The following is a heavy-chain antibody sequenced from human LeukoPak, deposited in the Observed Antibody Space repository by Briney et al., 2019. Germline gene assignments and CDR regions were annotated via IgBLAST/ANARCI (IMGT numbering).Heavy chain of an antibody. Sequence: SETLSLTCTVSGDSISSSSYYWGWTRQPPGKGLEWIGSIFHSGSTYYNPSLKSRVTMSVDTPKNQFSLKLSSVTAADTAVYYCARGCSVWFGELLPSVSGDYYMDVWGKGTTVTISS. CDR3: ARGCSVWFGELLPSVSGDYYMDV. CDR2: IFHSGST. J-gene: IGHJ6*03. D-gene: IGHD3-10*01. CDR1: GDSISSSSYY. V-gene: IGHV4-39*07.